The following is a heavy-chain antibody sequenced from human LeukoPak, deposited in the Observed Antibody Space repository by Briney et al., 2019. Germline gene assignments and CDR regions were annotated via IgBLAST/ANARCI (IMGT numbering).Heavy chain of an antibody. V-gene: IGHV4-30-2*03. CDR2: IYHSGST. J-gene: IGHJ4*02. Sequence: SETLSLTCAVSGGSISSGGYSWSWIRQPPGKGLEWIGYIYHSGSTYYNPSLKSRVTISVDTSKNQFSLKLSSVTAADTAVYYCARRTIYGSGSYELFDYWGQGTLVTVSS. CDR1: GGSISSGGYS. CDR3: ARRTIYGSGSYELFDY. D-gene: IGHD3-10*01.